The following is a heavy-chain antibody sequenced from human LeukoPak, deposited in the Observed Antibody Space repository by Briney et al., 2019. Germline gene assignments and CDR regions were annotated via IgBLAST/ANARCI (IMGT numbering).Heavy chain of an antibody. D-gene: IGHD3-16*01. Sequence: GGSLRLSCAASGFTFSSYAMSWVRQAPGKGLEWVSAIGGSGISTYYADSVKGRFTISRDNAKNLLYLQMNSLRAEDTAVFYCAREDMITFGGVPGWFDPWGQGTLVTVSS. J-gene: IGHJ5*02. CDR3: AREDMITFGGVPGWFDP. CDR1: GFTFSSYA. V-gene: IGHV3-23*01. CDR2: IGGSGIST.